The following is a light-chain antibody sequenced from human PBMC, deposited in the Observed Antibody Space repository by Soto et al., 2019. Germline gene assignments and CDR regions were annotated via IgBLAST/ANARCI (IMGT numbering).Light chain of an antibody. CDR1: QSISNF. CDR2: TAS. CDR3: QQSYSTSIT. Sequence: DIQMTQSPSSVSASVGARVTITSRASQSISNFLNWYKQTPGKAPKIISSTASTLQTGVPSRFDGSGSGTEFTLTINNLQPEDFETYYCQQSYSTSITFGQGTRLEIK. J-gene: IGKJ5*01. V-gene: IGKV1-39*01.